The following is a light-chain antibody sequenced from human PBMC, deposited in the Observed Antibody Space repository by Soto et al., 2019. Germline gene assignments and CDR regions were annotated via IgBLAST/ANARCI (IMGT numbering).Light chain of an antibody. Sequence: EIVLTQSPGTLSLSPGDRATLSCRASQSVSRSYLGWYQQKPGQAPRLLMYDASNRATGIPDRFSGSGSGTDFTLTISRLEPEDSAVYYCQQYGSSPGTFGQGTRWIS. V-gene: IGKV3-20*01. J-gene: IGKJ1*01. CDR2: DAS. CDR1: QSVSRSY. CDR3: QQYGSSPGT.